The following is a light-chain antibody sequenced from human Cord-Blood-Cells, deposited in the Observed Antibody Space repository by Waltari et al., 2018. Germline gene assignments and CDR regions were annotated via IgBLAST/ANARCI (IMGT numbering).Light chain of an antibody. J-gene: IGKJ2*03. CDR3: QQYYSTPYS. CDR2: WAS. Sequence: DIVMTQSPDSLAVSLGERATINCKSSQSVLYSSNNKNYLAWYQQKPGQPPKLLIYWASTRESGVPERFSGSGSGTDFTLTISSLQAEDVAVYYCQQYYSTPYSFGQGT. CDR1: QSVLYSSNNKNY. V-gene: IGKV4-1*01.